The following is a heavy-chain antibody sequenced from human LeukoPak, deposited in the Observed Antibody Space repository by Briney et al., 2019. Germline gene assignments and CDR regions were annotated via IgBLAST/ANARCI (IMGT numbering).Heavy chain of an antibody. Sequence: SETLSLTCTVSGGSISSYYWSWIRQPPGKGLEWIGYIYYSGSTNYDPSLKSRVTISVDTSKNQFSLKLSSVTAADTAVYYCARDNWNYGSSMDVWGQGTTVTVSS. CDR1: GGSISSYY. CDR3: ARDNWNYGSSMDV. D-gene: IGHD1-7*01. CDR2: IYYSGST. J-gene: IGHJ6*02. V-gene: IGHV4-59*01.